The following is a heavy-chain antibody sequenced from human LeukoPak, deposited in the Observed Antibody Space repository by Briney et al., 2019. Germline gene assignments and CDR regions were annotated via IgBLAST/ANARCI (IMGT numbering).Heavy chain of an antibody. CDR2: ISSSGSTI. CDR3: AREPHQDYYDSSAVAFDI. CDR1: GFTFSDYY. D-gene: IGHD3-22*01. J-gene: IGHJ3*02. V-gene: IGHV3-11*01. Sequence: GALRLSCAASGFTFSDYYMSWIRQAPGKGLEWVSYISSSGSTIYYADSVKGRFTISRDNAKNSLYLQMNSLRAEDTAVYYCAREPHQDYYDSSAVAFDIWGQGTMVTVSS.